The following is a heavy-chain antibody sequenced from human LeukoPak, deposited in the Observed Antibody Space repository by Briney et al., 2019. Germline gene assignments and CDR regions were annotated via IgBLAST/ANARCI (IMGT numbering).Heavy chain of an antibody. D-gene: IGHD3-10*01. V-gene: IGHV1-69*04. CDR3: ARYPPIGEVY. CDR1: GGTFSRDA. CDR2: IIPILDIA. J-gene: IGHJ4*02. Sequence: SVKVSCKASGGTFSRDAISWVRQAPGQGPEWMGRIIPILDIANYAQKLQGRVTMTTDTSTSTAYMELRSLRSDDTAVYYCARYPPIGEVYWGQGTLVTVSS.